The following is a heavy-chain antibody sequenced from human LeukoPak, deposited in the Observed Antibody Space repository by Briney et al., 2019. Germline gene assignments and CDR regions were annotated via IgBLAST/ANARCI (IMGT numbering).Heavy chain of an antibody. CDR2: INHSGST. CDR1: GGSFSGYY. D-gene: IGHD3-3*01. J-gene: IGHJ6*03. V-gene: IGHV4-34*01. CDR3: ARGWSETTIYYFFMAV. Sequence: PSETLSLTCAVYGGSFSGYYWSWIRQPPGKGLEWIGEINHSGSTNYNPSLRSRVTISVDTSKNQFSLRLSSVTAADTALYFCARGWSETTIYYFFMAVWGQGTTVTVSS.